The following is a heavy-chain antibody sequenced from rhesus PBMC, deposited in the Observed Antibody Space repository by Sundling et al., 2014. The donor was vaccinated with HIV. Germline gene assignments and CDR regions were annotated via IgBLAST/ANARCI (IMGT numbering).Heavy chain of an antibody. V-gene: IGHV3-28*02. CDR3: ARDFIPADGKDY. Sequence: EVQLVESGGGLAKPGGSLRLSCAASGFTVSDYWMYWVRQAPGKGLEWISTINSVGTSTYYGDSVKGRFTISRENAKNTLYLQMDSLKPDDTAVYYCARDFIPADGKDYWGQGVLVTVSS. D-gene: IGHD6-25*01. J-gene: IGHJ4*01. CDR1: GFTVSDYW. CDR2: INSVGTST.